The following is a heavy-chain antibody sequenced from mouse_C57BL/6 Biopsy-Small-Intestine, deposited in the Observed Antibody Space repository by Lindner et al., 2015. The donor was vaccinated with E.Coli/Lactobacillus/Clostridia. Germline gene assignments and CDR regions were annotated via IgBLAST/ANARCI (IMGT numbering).Heavy chain of an antibody. V-gene: IGHV5-17*01. CDR2: ISSGSSTI. J-gene: IGHJ3*01. Sequence: VQLQESGGGLAKPGGSLKLSCAASGFTFSDYGMHWVRQAPEKGLEWVAYISSGSSTIYYADTVKGRFTISRDNAKNTLFLQMTSLRSEDTAMYYCARTWPFAYWGQGTLVTVSA. CDR1: GFTFSDYG. CDR3: ARTWPFAY.